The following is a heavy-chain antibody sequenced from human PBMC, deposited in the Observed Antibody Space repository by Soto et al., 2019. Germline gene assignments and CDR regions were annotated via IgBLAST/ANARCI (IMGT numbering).Heavy chain of an antibody. V-gene: IGHV3-15*07. CDR2: IKSKTDGGTI. Sequence: GGSLRLSCAASGFTFSNAWMNWVRQAPGKGLEWVGRIKSKTDGGTIDYAAPVKGRFTISRDDSKNTLYLQMNSLKTEDTAVYYCTTVQIRYYYGMDVWGQGTTVTVSS. CDR3: TTVQIRYYYGMDV. CDR1: GFTFSNAW. J-gene: IGHJ6*02.